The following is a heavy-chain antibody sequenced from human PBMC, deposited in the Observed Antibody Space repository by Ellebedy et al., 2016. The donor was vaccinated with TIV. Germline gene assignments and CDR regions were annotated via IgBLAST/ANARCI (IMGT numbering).Heavy chain of an antibody. CDR3: ARLPVVVVAATEYWYFDL. Sequence: GESLKISCAASGFTFSNAWMSWVRQAPGKGLEWVGFIRSKAYGGTTEYAASVKGRFTISRDDSKSIAYLQMNSLKTEDTAVYYCARLPVVVVAATEYWYFDLWGRGTLVTVSS. CDR2: IRSKAYGGTT. V-gene: IGHV3-49*04. J-gene: IGHJ2*01. CDR1: GFTFSNAW. D-gene: IGHD2-15*01.